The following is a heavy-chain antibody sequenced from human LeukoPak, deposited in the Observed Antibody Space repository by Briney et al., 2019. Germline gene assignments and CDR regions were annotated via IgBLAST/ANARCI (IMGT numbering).Heavy chain of an antibody. V-gene: IGHV4-59*01. D-gene: IGHD6-13*01. J-gene: IGHJ4*02. CDR1: GGSISSYY. CDR3: AREVPPIIAAAGTFDY. Sequence: SETLSLTCTVSGGSISSYYWSWIRQPPGKGLEWIGYIYYSGSTNYNPSLKSRVTISVDTSKNQFSLKLSSVTAADTAVYYCAREVPPIIAAAGTFDYWGQGILVTISS. CDR2: IYYSGST.